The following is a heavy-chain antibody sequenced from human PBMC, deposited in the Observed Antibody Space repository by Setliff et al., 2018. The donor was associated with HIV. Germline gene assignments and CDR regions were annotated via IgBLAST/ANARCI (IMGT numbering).Heavy chain of an antibody. CDR3: GRSRRDCGGGACKSDWFDP. J-gene: IGHJ5*02. CDR2: MNPNSGNT. CDR1: GYNFIDYG. D-gene: IGHD2-21*01. V-gene: IGHV1-8*02. Sequence: ASVKVSCKASGYNFIDYGINWVRQATGQGLEWMGWMNPNSGNTGYAQKFQGRVTMTRNISISTAYMELSSLRSDDTAVYYCGRSRRDCGGGACKSDWFDPWGQGTLVTVSS.